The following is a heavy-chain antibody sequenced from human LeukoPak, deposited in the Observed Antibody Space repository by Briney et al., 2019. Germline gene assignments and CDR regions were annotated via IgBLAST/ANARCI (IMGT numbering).Heavy chain of an antibody. V-gene: IGHV4-34*01. J-gene: IGHJ4*02. CDR1: GGSFSGYY. Sequence: SETLSLTCAVYGGSFSGYYWSWIRQPPGKGLGWIGEINHSGSTNYNPSLKSRVTISVDTSKNQFSLKLSSVTAADTAVYYCARVRDTMVRGVIANWGQGTLVTVSS. CDR2: INHSGST. D-gene: IGHD3-10*01. CDR3: ARVRDTMVRGVIAN.